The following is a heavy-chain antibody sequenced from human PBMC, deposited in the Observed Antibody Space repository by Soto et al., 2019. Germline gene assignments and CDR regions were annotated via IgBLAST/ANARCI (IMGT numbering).Heavy chain of an antibody. J-gene: IGHJ5*02. V-gene: IGHV4-39*01. Sequence: SETLSLTCTVSGGSFTSTNYFWGWIRQPPGKGLEWIGYMYYNGNTFYNPSLKSRVTMSVDTSKKQFSLNLNSVTAADTAVFYCARRGAAARYRGWFDPWGQGTLVTVSS. CDR2: MYYNGNT. CDR1: GGSFTSTNYF. D-gene: IGHD6-13*01. CDR3: ARRGAAARYRGWFDP.